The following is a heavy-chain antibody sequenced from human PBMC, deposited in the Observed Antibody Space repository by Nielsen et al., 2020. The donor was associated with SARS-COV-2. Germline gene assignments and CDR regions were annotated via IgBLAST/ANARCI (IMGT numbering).Heavy chain of an antibody. Sequence: VRQAPGKGLEWVGFIRSKADGGTTDYAAPVKGRFTISRDDSKNTLYLQMNSLKTEDTAVYYCTTDLVRGVIIEHDAFDIWGQGTMVTVSS. CDR3: TTDLVRGVIIEHDAFDI. D-gene: IGHD3-10*01. V-gene: IGHV3-15*01. CDR2: IRSKADGGTT. J-gene: IGHJ3*02.